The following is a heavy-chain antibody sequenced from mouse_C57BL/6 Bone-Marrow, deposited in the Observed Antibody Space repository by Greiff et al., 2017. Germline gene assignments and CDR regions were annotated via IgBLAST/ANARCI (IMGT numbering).Heavy chain of an antibody. CDR2: INPYNGGT. J-gene: IGHJ4*01. V-gene: IGHV1-19*01. Sequence: EVQRVESGPVLVKPGASVKMSCKASGYTFTDYYMNWVKQSHGKSLEWIGVINPYNGGTSYNQKFKGKATLTVDKSSSTAYMELNSLTSEDSAVYYCARGDYAMDYWGQGTSVTVSS. CDR3: ARGDYAMDY. CDR1: GYTFTDYY.